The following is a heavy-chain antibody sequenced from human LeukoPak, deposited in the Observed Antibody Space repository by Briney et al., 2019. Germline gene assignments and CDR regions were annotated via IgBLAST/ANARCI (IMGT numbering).Heavy chain of an antibody. D-gene: IGHD3-16*01. J-gene: IGHJ4*02. Sequence: PGRSLRLSCAASGFTFSSYAMHWVRQAPGKGLGWVAVISYDGSNKYYADSVKGRFTISRDNSKNTLYLQMNSLRAEDTAVYYCARELGEGDYWGQGTLVTVSS. CDR2: ISYDGSNK. CDR1: GFTFSSYA. V-gene: IGHV3-30-3*01. CDR3: ARELGEGDY.